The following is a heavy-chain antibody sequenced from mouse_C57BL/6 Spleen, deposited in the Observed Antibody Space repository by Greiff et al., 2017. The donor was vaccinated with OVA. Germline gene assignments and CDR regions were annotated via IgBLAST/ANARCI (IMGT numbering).Heavy chain of an antibody. CDR1: GYTFTSYW. V-gene: IGHV1-52*01. D-gene: IGHD2-2*01. CDR2: IDPSDSET. CDR3: ARSPTTMVTTGYYFDY. J-gene: IGHJ2*01. Sequence: QVQLQQPGAELVRPGSSVKLSCKASGYTFTSYWMHWVKQRPIQGLEWIGNIDPSDSETHYNQKFKDKATLTVDKSSSTAYMQLSSLTSEDSAVYYCARSPTTMVTTGYYFDYWGQGTTLTVSP.